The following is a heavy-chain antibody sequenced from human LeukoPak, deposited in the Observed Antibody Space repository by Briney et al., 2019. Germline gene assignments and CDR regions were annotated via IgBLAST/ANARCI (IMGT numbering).Heavy chain of an antibody. D-gene: IGHD3-10*01. V-gene: IGHV4-39*01. CDR2: ISYTGST. Sequence: SETLSLTCSVSGGSISSSSFYWGWLRQPPGKGLEWIGSISYTGSTYYNPSLKSRVTISVDTSKNQFSLKLSSVTAADTAVYYCARLTGGSTRLLWFGELFRYYFDYWGQGTLVTVSS. CDR1: GGSISSSSFY. J-gene: IGHJ4*02. CDR3: ARLTGGSTRLLWFGELFRYYFDY.